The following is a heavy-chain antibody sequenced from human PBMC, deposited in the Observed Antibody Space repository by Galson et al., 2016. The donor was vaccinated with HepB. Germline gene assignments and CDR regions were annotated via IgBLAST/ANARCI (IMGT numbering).Heavy chain of an antibody. CDR2: IHQDGGQR. V-gene: IGHV3-7*04. CDR3: ARRMLVGAGFDY. Sequence: EWVANIHQDGGQRYYGDSVKGRFTVSRDNAKNSLYLHMNSLRVDDAALYYCARRMLVGAGFDYWGQGALVTVSS. D-gene: IGHD1-26*01. J-gene: IGHJ4*02.